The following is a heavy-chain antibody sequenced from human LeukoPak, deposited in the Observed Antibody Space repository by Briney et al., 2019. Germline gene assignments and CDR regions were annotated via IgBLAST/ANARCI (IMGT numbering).Heavy chain of an antibody. J-gene: IGHJ4*02. CDR1: GFTFSSYA. V-gene: IGHV3-23*01. Sequence: GGSLRLSCAASGFTFSSYAVSWVRQAPGKGLEWVSSISDSGGTTYYADSVKGRFTISRDDSKNTLYLQMNNLRAEDTAVYYCTRRRGNQQPIDYWGQGTLVTVSS. CDR3: TRRRGNQQPIDY. D-gene: IGHD2-2*01. CDR2: ISDSGGTT.